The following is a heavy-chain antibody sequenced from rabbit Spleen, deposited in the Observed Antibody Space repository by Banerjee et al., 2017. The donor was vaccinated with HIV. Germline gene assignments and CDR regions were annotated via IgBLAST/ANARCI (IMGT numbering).Heavy chain of an antibody. Sequence: QSLEESGGDLVKPGAYLTLTCTASGFSFSPVNWINWVRQAPGKGLEWIGTIYAGSTGTTDYARWAKGRFTISKTSSTTVTLQMTSLTAADTATYFCARDLDGVIGWNFGWWGPGTLVTVS. D-gene: IGHD1-1*01. J-gene: IGHJ4*01. CDR3: ARDLDGVIGWNFGW. CDR1: GFSFSPVNW. V-gene: IGHV1S40*01. CDR2: IYAGSTGTT.